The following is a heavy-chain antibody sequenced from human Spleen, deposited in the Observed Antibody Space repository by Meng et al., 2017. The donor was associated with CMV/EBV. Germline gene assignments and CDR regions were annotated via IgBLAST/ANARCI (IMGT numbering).Heavy chain of an antibody. CDR2: IYYTGTT. CDR3: ARLSRSGDFDF. J-gene: IGHJ4*02. CDR1: GAAVSSGMNH. V-gene: IGHV4-31*11. Sequence: CAVSGAAVSSGMNHWSWIRQPPGKGLEWIGYIYYTGTTYYNPSLKSRLIISLDTSQNQVSLKLNSVTAADTAVFYCARLSRSGDFDFWGQGTLVTVSS. D-gene: IGHD5-12*01.